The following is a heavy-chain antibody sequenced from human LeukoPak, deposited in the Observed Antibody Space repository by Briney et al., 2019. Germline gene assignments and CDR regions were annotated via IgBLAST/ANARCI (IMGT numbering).Heavy chain of an antibody. V-gene: IGHV3-23*01. CDR3: AKDKCGGGSCPPSFGY. J-gene: IGHJ4*02. D-gene: IGHD2-15*01. Sequence: GSLRLSCAASGFTFSSYAMSWVRQAPGKGLEWVSAISGSGGSTYYADSVKGRFTISRDNSKNTLYLQMNSLRAEDTAVYYCAKDKCGGGSCPPSFGYWGQGTLVTVSS. CDR2: ISGSGGST. CDR1: GFTFSSYA.